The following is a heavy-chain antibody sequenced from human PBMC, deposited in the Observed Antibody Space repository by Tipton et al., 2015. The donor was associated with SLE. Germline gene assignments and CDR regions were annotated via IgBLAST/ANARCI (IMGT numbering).Heavy chain of an antibody. D-gene: IGHD3-10*01. Sequence: TLSLTCAVSGYSISSGYYWGWIRQPPGKGLEWIGSIYHSGSTYYNPSLKSRVTISVDTSKNQFSLKLSSVTAADTAVYYCARQPTYYYGSGRGYWGQGTLVTVSS. CDR2: IYHSGST. CDR3: ARQPTYYYGSGRGY. CDR1: GYSISSGYY. J-gene: IGHJ4*02. V-gene: IGHV4-38-2*01.